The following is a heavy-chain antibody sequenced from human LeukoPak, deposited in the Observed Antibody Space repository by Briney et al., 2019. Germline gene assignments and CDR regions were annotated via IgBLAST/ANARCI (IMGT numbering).Heavy chain of an antibody. CDR1: GGTFSSYG. Sequence: ASVKVSCKASGGTFSSYGISWVRQAPGQGLEWMGWISAYNGNTNYAQKLQGRVTMTTDTSTSTAYMELRSLRSDDTAVYYCARSGYYYYYGMDVWGQGTTVTVSS. D-gene: IGHD1-26*01. V-gene: IGHV1-18*01. CDR3: ARSGYYYYYGMDV. J-gene: IGHJ6*02. CDR2: ISAYNGNT.